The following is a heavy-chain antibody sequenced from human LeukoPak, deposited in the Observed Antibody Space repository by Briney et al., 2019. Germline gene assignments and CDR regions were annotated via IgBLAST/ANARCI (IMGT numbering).Heavy chain of an antibody. Sequence: PGRSLRLSCAASGFTFSRYALHRVRQAPGKGLEWVAIISYDGSDKEYADSVKGRFTISRDNSKNTLSLQMNSLRTEDTAVYYCARDVRWLSYFDYWGQGTLVTVSS. J-gene: IGHJ4*02. CDR1: GFTFSRYA. D-gene: IGHD5-24*01. CDR3: ARDVRWLSYFDY. V-gene: IGHV3-30-3*01. CDR2: ISYDGSDK.